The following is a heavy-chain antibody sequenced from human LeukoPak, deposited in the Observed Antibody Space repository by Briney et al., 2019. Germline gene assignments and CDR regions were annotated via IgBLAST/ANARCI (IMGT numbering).Heavy chain of an antibody. CDR2: ISYDGSNK. V-gene: IGHV3-30*18. J-gene: IGHJ4*02. CDR1: GFTFSSYG. CDR3: AKDLGYYYGSGSPGY. Sequence: GGSLRLSCAASGFTFSSYGMHWVRQAPGKGLEWVAVISYDGSNKYYADSVKGRFTISRDNSKNTLYLQMNSLRAEDTAVYYCAKDLGYYYGSGSPGYWGQGTLVTVSS. D-gene: IGHD3-10*01.